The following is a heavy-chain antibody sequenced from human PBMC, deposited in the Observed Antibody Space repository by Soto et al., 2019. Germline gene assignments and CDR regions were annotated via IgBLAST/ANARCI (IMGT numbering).Heavy chain of an antibody. D-gene: IGHD3-3*01. CDR1: GFTFSSYW. J-gene: IGHJ3*02. Sequence: GGCMGLSRAASGFTFSSYWMSWVRQAPGKGLEWVANIKQDGSEKYYVDSVKGRFTISRDNAKNSLYLQMNSLRAEDTAVYYCARDPIFGDFHDAFDIWGQGTMVTVSS. CDR3: ARDPIFGDFHDAFDI. CDR2: IKQDGSEK. V-gene: IGHV3-7*03.